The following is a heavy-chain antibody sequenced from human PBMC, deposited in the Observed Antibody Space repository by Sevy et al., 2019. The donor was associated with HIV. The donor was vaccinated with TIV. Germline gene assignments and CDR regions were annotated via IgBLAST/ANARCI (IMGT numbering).Heavy chain of an antibody. Sequence: GGSLRLSCAASGFTFSSYSMNWVRQAPGKGLEWVSSISGLSNYIYYADSVKGRFTISRVNAKNSLYLQMNSLRPEDTAVYYCARDRCTITSCHEGNWFDPWGQGTLVTVSS. CDR1: GFTFSSYS. V-gene: IGHV3-21*01. J-gene: IGHJ5*02. CDR2: ISGLSNYI. D-gene: IGHD2-2*01. CDR3: ARDRCTITSCHEGNWFDP.